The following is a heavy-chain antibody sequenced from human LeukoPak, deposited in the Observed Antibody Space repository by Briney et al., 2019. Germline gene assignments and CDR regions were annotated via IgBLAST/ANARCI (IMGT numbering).Heavy chain of an antibody. D-gene: IGHD3-22*01. Sequence: SETLSLTCTVSGGSISSYYWSWIRQPPGKGLEWIGYICYSGSTYYNPSLRSRVTISVDTSKNQFSLKRSSVTAAHTAVYYCARSAKGRYYYDSSGFSYYYYYMDVWGKGTTVTISS. CDR1: GGSISSYY. J-gene: IGHJ6*03. V-gene: IGHV4-59*01. CDR3: ARSAKGRYYYDSSGFSYYYYYMDV. CDR2: ICYSGST.